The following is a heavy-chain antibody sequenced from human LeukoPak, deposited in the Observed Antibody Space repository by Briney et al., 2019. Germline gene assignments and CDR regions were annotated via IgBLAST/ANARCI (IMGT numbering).Heavy chain of an antibody. J-gene: IGHJ4*02. CDR2: IYYSGST. CDR3: ARDPGRCTNGVCYAHSY. CDR1: GGSISSSSYY. D-gene: IGHD2-8*01. V-gene: IGHV4-39*07. Sequence: PSETLSLTCTVSGGSISSSSYYWGWIRQPPGKGLEWIGSIYYSGSTNYNPSLKSRVTISVDTSKNQFSLKLSSVTAADTAVYYCARDPGRCTNGVCYAHSYWGQGTLVTVSS.